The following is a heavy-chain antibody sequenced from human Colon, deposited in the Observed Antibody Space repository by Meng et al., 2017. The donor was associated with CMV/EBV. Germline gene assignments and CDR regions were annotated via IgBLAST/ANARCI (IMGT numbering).Heavy chain of an antibody. CDR3: ARGRMWVVPADFHGIDS. J-gene: IGHJ4*03. V-gene: IGHV1-2*07. D-gene: IGHD1-14*01. CDR1: YGFTDFY. CDR2: INPKVGGT. Sequence: YGFTDFYLHWVRQAPGQGLEWMGWINPKVGGTSYARKFRGRVTMTRDTSTSTAYMEVNKLTSDDTAVYFCARGRMWVVPADFHGIDSWGPGTLVTVSS.